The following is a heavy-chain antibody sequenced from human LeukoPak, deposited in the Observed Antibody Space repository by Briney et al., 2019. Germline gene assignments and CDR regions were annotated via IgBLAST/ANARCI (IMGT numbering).Heavy chain of an antibody. Sequence: SETLSLTCTVSGGYISSYYWSWIRQPAGKGLEGIGRIYTSGSTNYNPSLKSRVTMSVDTSKNQFSLKLSSVTAADTAVYYCARENRSGYSSRFDYWGQGTLVTVSS. CDR3: ARENRSGYSSRFDY. D-gene: IGHD5-18*01. CDR2: IYTSGST. V-gene: IGHV4-4*07. J-gene: IGHJ4*02. CDR1: GGYISSYY.